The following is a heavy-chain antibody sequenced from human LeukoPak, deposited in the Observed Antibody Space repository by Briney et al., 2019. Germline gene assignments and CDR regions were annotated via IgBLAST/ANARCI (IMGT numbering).Heavy chain of an antibody. CDR1: GGSFGDYH. CDR2: IHQRGDT. J-gene: IGHJ4*02. Sequence: PSETLSLTCALSGGSFGDYHWSWIRQPPGKGLEWIGEIHQRGDTTYNPSLKSRVTLSIDASKRQFSVKLTSVTAADTAVYFCGSLQQIRGLSVFDFWGQGALVTVSS. D-gene: IGHD3-10*01. V-gene: IGHV4-34*01. CDR3: GSLQQIRGLSVFDF.